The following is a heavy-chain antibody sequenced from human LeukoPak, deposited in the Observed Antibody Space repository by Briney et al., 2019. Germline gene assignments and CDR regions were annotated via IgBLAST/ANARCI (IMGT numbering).Heavy chain of an antibody. CDR2: INHSGST. V-gene: IGHV4-34*01. Sequence: NPSETLSLTCAVYGGSFSGYYRSWIRQPPGKGLEWIGEINHSGSTNYNPSLKSRVTISVDTSKNQFSLKLSSVTAADTAVYYCARGSTVVVTGYYYYMDVWGKGTTVTVSS. J-gene: IGHJ6*03. D-gene: IGHD3-22*01. CDR3: ARGSTVVVTGYYYYMDV. CDR1: GGSFSGYY.